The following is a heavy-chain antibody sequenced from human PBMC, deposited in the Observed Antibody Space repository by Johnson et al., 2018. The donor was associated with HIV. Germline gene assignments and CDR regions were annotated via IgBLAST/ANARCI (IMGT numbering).Heavy chain of an antibody. CDR2: IYSGGST. D-gene: IGHD2-21*02. J-gene: IGHJ3*02. CDR1: GFTVSINY. Sequence: VQLVESGGGLVQPGGSLRLSCAASGFTVSINYMSWVRQAPGKGLEWVSVIYSGGSTYYADSVKGRFTIPRTNSKNTLYLQMNSLRAEDTAVYYCAKDQYCGGDCYPDAFDIWGQGTMVTVSS. CDR3: AKDQYCGGDCYPDAFDI. V-gene: IGHV3-53*04.